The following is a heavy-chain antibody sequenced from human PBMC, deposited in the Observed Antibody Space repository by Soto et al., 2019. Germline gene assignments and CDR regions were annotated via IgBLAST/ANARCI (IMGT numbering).Heavy chain of an antibody. CDR3: AKRITGSLYFDY. J-gene: IGHJ4*02. CDR1: GGPFSSYA. CDR2: IIPIFGTA. D-gene: IGHD1-20*01. V-gene: IGHV1-69*06. Sequence: SVKVSCKASGGPFSSYAISWVRQAPGQGLEWMGGIIPIFGTANYAQKFQGRVTITADKSTSTAYMELSSLRSEDTAVYYCAKRITGSLYFDYWGQGTLVTVSS.